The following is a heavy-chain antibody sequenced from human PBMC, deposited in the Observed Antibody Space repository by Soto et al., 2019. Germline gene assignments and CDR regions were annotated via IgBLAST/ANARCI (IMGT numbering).Heavy chain of an antibody. CDR2: IDTYGSAT. J-gene: IGHJ3*02. D-gene: IGHD6-19*01. V-gene: IGHV3-74*01. CDR3: VRVLKSIGWDNDVFDI. Sequence: GGSLRLSCAASGFSLSGYWMHWVRQAPGKGLVWVSRIDTYGSATKYADSVEGRFSISKDNAENTLYLQMNNLRADDTAVYYCVRVLKSIGWDNDVFDIWGQGTMVTVSS. CDR1: GFSLSGYW.